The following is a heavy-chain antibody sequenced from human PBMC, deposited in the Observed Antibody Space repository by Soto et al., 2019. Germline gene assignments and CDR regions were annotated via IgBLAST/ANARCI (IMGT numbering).Heavy chain of an antibody. Sequence: GGSLRLSCAASGFTFSTYSLTWVRQAPGKGLEWVSYISGRSSAIYYADSVKGRFTISRDNAKNSLYLQMNSLRAEDTAVYYCAAWTVRETDYYYYYGMDVWGQGTTVTVS. D-gene: IGHD3-10*01. CDR3: AAWTVRETDYYYYYGMDV. J-gene: IGHJ6*02. V-gene: IGHV3-48*04. CDR2: ISGRSSAI. CDR1: GFTFSTYS.